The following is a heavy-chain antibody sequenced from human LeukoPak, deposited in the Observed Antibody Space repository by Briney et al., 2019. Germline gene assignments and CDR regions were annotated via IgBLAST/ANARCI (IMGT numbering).Heavy chain of an antibody. CDR2: ISYDGSNK. J-gene: IGHJ4*02. CDR3: AREYSFDY. CDR1: GFTFSSYA. D-gene: IGHD1-26*01. V-gene: IGHV3-30-3*01. Sequence: PGGSLRLSCAASGFTFSSYAMHWVRQAPGKGLEWVAVISYDGSNKYYADSVKGRFTISRDNSKNTLYLQMNSLRAEDTAVYYCAREYSFDYWGQGTLVTVSS.